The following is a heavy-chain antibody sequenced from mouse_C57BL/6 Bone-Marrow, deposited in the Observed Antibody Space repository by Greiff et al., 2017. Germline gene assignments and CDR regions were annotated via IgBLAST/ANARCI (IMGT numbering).Heavy chain of an antibody. J-gene: IGHJ1*03. V-gene: IGHV1-50*01. CDR1: GYTFTSYW. CDR2: IDPSDSYT. CDR3: ARNPYWYFDV. Sequence: QQSCKASGYTFTSYWMQWVKQRPGQGLEWIGEIDPSDSYTNYNQKFKGKATLTVDTSSSTAYMQLSSLTSEDSAVYYCARNPYWYFDVWGTGTTVTVSS.